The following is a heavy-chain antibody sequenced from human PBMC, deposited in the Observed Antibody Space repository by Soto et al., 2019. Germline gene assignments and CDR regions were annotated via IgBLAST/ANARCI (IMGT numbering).Heavy chain of an antibody. CDR2: IYYSGST. J-gene: IGHJ5*02. CDR3: ARGGRFLEWSLLHGFDP. D-gene: IGHD3-3*01. V-gene: IGHV4-59*01. Sequence: PSETLSLTCNVSSGSISSYYWSWIRPTPGKGLEWIGYIYYSGSTNYNPSLKSRVTISVDTSKNQFSLKLSSVTAADTAVYYCARGGRFLEWSLLHGFDPWGQGTLVTVSS. CDR1: SGSISSYY.